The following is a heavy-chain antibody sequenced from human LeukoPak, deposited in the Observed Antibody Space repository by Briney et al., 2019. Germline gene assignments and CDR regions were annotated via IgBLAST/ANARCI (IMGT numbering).Heavy chain of an antibody. V-gene: IGHV3-23*01. CDR2: ISDNGGST. J-gene: IGHJ4*02. CDR3: ANEVRPNDY. CDR1: GFTFSSYA. Sequence: PGGSLRLSCAASGFTFSSYAMSWVRQAPGKGLEWVSSISDNGGSTYSADSVKGRFTISRDNSKNTLYLQMNSLRGEDTALYFCANEVRPNDYWGQGTLVTVSS. D-gene: IGHD4/OR15-4a*01.